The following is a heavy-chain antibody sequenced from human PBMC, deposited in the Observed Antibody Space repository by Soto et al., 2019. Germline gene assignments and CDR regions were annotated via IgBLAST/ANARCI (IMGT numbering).Heavy chain of an antibody. CDR3: AKGDGFILAV. CDR1: GFTVNSNY. Sequence: LGGSLRLSCAASGFTVNSNYMSWVRQAPGEGLQWVSITNTGGTTYYADSVKGRFTVSRDNSKNTLYLQMNSLRAEDTAVYYCAKGDGFILAVWGQGTTVTVSS. D-gene: IGHD1-26*01. J-gene: IGHJ6*02. V-gene: IGHV3-53*01. CDR2: TNTGGTT.